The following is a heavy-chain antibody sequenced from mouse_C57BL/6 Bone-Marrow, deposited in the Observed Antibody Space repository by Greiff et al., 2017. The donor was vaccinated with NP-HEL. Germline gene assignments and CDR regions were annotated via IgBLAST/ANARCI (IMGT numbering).Heavy chain of an antibody. CDR1: GYTFTSYG. J-gene: IGHJ2*01. V-gene: IGHV1-69*01. D-gene: IGHD1-3*01. CDR3: ARGRKGDY. Sequence: VQLQQSGAELARPGASVKLSCKASGYTFTSYGISWVKQRPGQGLEWIGEIDPSDSSTNYNQKFKGKSTLTVDKSSSTAYMQLSSLTSEDSAVYYCARGRKGDYWGQGTTLTVSS. CDR2: IDPSDSST.